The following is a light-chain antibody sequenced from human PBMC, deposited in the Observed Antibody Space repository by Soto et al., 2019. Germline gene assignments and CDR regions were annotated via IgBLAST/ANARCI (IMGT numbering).Light chain of an antibody. CDR1: ESVSTN. CDR2: GAS. CDR3: QQYNSFIWT. J-gene: IGKJ1*01. Sequence: EIEMTQSPATLSLAPGERVTLSCRASESVSTNLAWYQQKAGQAPRLLIYGASTRATGIPARFSGSGSGTEFTLTISSLQSEDFATYYCQQYNSFIWTFGQGTKVDIK. V-gene: IGKV3-15*01.